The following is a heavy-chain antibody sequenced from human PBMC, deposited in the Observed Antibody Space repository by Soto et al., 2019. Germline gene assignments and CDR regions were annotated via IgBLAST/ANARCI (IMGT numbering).Heavy chain of an antibody. CDR1: GFTFDDYA. CDR2: ISWNSGSI. CDR3: AKDVQASSWFSFDY. D-gene: IGHD6-13*01. Sequence: EVQLVESGGGLVQPGRSLRLSCAASGFTFDDYAMHWVRQAPGKGLEWVSGISWNSGSIGYADSVKGRFTISRDNAKNSLYLQMNSLRAEDTALYYCAKDVQASSWFSFDYWGQGTLVTVSS. V-gene: IGHV3-9*01. J-gene: IGHJ4*02.